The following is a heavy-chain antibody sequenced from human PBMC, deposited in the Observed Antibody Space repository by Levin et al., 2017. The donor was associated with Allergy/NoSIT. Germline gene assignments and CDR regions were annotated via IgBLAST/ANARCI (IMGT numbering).Heavy chain of an antibody. CDR1: GGSISSGGYY. V-gene: IGHV4-31*03. D-gene: IGHD6-13*01. J-gene: IGHJ2*01. CDR3: ARCVWYYRAAAGALDR. Sequence: PSETLSLTCTVSGGSISSGGYYWSWIRQHPGKGLEWIGYIYYSGSTYYNPSLKSRVTISVDTSKNQFSLKLSSVTAADTAVYYCARCVWYYRAAAGALDRWGRGTLVTVSS. CDR2: IYYSGST.